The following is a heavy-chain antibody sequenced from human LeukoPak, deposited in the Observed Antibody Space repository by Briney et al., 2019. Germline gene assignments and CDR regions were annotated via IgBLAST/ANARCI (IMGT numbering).Heavy chain of an antibody. Sequence: SETLSLTCTVSGGSFSSYLWTWIRQPPGKGLEWIGYIYYSGSTSYTPSLKSRVTISVETSKSQFSLELSSVTAADTAVYYCARRTGTTVWDDAFDIWGQGTMVTVSS. D-gene: IGHD1-7*01. CDR2: IYYSGST. J-gene: IGHJ3*02. V-gene: IGHV4-59*08. CDR3: ARRTGTTVWDDAFDI. CDR1: GGSFSSYL.